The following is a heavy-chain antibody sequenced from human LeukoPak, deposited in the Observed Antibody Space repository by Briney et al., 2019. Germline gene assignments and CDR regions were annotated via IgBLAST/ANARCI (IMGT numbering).Heavy chain of an antibody. CDR3: AKNPPLASRVVVIFFDY. D-gene: IGHD3-22*01. CDR2: INPSGGST. V-gene: IGHV1-46*01. CDR1: GYTFTSYY. Sequence: ASVKVSCKASGYTFTSYYMHWVRQAPGQGLEWMGIINPSGGSTSYAQKFQGRVTMTRDTSTSTVYMELSSLRAEDTAVYYCAKNPPLASRVVVIFFDYWGQGTLVTVSS. J-gene: IGHJ4*02.